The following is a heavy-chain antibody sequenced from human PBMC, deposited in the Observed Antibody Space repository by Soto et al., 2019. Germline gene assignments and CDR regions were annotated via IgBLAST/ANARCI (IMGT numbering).Heavy chain of an antibody. CDR2: IYYSVST. J-gene: IGHJ5*02. CDR1: GGSISSYY. D-gene: IGHD3-10*01. CDR3: ARDYMVRGVMRWFDP. V-gene: IGHV4-59*12. Sequence: TETLSLTCSVSGGSISSYYWSWIRQPPGKGLEWIGYIYYSVSTNYNPSLKSRVTISVDTSKNQFSLKLSSVTAADTAVYYCARDYMVRGVMRWFDPWGQGTLVTVSS.